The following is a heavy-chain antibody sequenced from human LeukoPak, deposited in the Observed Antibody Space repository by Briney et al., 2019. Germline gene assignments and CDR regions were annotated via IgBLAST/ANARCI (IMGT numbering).Heavy chain of an antibody. CDR3: ARGPIGDDDY. D-gene: IGHD3-10*01. CDR1: GGSISSGDYY. V-gene: IGHV4-30-4*01. J-gene: IGHJ4*02. Sequence: SQTLSLTCTVSGGSISSGDYYWSWIRQPPGKGLEWIGYTYYSGRTYYNPSLQSRVTISVDTSKNQFSLKLNSVTAADTAVYYCARGPIGDDDYWGQGTLVTVSS. CDR2: TYYSGRT.